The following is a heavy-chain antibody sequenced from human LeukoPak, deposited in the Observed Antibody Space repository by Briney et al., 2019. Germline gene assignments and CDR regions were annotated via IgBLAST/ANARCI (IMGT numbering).Heavy chain of an antibody. Sequence: GGSLRLSCAASGFTFDDYAMHWVRQAPGKGLEWVSGISWNSGSIGYADSVKGRFTISRDNAKNSLYLQMNSLRAEDTAVYYCARDWPSDYWGQGTLVTVSS. CDR3: ARDWPSDY. J-gene: IGHJ4*02. CDR2: ISWNSGSI. CDR1: GFTFDDYA. V-gene: IGHV3-9*01.